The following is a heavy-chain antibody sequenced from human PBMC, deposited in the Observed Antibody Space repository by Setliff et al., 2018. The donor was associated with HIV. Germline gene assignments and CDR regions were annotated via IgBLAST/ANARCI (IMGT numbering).Heavy chain of an antibody. CDR3: ARGAFGSLGY. D-gene: IGHD7-27*01. CDR1: GGSFISYY. V-gene: IGHV4-34*01. CDR2: INHSGST. J-gene: IGHJ4*02. Sequence: PSETLSLTCAVYGGSFISYYWTWIRQPPGKGLEWIGEINHSGSTNYNPSLKSRVSISVDTSKNQFSLTLNSVTAADTAVYYCARGAFGSLGYWGQGTLVTVSS.